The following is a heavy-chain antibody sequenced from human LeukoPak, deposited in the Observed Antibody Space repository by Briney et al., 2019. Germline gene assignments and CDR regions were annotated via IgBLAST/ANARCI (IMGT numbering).Heavy chain of an antibody. CDR1: GFTFSGHW. J-gene: IGHJ4*02. Sequence: GGSLRLSCAASGFTFSGHWMSWFPQAPGKGLEWVANINQGGSDKYYVDSVKGRFTISRDNANNLLYLQMNSLRGEDTAVYYCTRDRSRAEDDWGQGTLVTVSS. CDR2: INQGGSDK. CDR3: TRDRSRAEDD. D-gene: IGHD1-14*01. V-gene: IGHV3-7*01.